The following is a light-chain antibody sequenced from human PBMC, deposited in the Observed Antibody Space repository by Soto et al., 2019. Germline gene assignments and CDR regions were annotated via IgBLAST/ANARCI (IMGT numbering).Light chain of an antibody. V-gene: IGLV3-21*02. CDR2: DDS. J-gene: IGLJ3*02. Sequence: SYELTQSPSVSVAPGQTASITCGGDNIGGKSVHWYQQRPGQAPVLVVSDDSDRPSGIPERFSGSNSGDTATLTISRVEGGDAADYYCQVWDSSSASFGGGTKLTVL. CDR3: QVWDSSSAS. CDR1: NIGGKS.